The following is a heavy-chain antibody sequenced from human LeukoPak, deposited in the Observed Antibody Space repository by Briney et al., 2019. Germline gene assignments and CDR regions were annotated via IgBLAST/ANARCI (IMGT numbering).Heavy chain of an antibody. D-gene: IGHD2-2*01. CDR2: INHSGST. CDR3: ARDQPYQLFPPYCYYYGMDV. CDR1: GGSFSGYY. J-gene: IGHJ6*02. V-gene: IGHV4-34*01. Sequence: SETLSLTCAVYGGSFSGYYWSWIRQPPGKGLEWIGEINHSGSTNYNPSLKSRVTISVDTSKNQFSLKLSSVTAADTAVYYCARDQPYQLFPPYCYYYGMDVWGQGTTVTVSS.